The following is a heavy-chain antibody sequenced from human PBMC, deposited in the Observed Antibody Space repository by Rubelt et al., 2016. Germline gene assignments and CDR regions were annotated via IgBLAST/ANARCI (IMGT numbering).Heavy chain of an antibody. CDR2: ISAYDGNT. V-gene: IGHV1-18*01. CDR3: ARVSGTTNNWFDP. J-gene: IGHJ5*02. D-gene: IGHD1-1*01. CDR1: GYTFISYG. Sequence: QIQLVQSGPEVEKPGASVKVSCKASGYTFISYGISWIRQAPGQGLEWMGWISAYDGNTNYAQKVQGRATMTTATSTSTAYMELRSLRSDDAAVYYCARVSGTTNNWFDPWGQGTLVTVSS.